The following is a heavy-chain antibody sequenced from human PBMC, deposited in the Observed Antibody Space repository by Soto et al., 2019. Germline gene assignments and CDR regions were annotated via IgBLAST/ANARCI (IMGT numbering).Heavy chain of an antibody. CDR3: ARDRYNGNYYGMDV. V-gene: IGHV4-34*01. CDR2: INHSGST. Sequence: SETLSLTCAVSGGSISSYYWSWIRQPPGKGLEWIGEINHSGSTNYNPSLKSRVTISVDTSKNQFSLKLSSVTAADTAVYYCARDRYNGNYYGMDVWGQGTTVTVSS. D-gene: IGHD1-20*01. CDR1: GGSISSYY. J-gene: IGHJ6*02.